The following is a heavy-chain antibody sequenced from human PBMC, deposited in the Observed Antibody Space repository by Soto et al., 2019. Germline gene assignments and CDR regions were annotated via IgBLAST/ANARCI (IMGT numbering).Heavy chain of an antibody. V-gene: IGHV3-74*01. CDR3: ARPLVPAAPNCFDP. Sequence: PGGSLRLSCAASGFTFSSYWRHWVRQAPGKGLVCVSRINSDGSTTTYADSVKGRFTISRDNAKNTLYLQMNSLRAEDTAVYYCARPLVPAAPNCFDPWGQGTLVTVYS. CDR2: INSDGSTT. CDR1: GFTFSSYW. J-gene: IGHJ5*02. D-gene: IGHD2-2*01.